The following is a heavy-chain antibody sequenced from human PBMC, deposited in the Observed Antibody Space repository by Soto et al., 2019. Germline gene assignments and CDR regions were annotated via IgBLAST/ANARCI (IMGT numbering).Heavy chain of an antibody. CDR3: ARDLGFGEGFDP. CDR2: IYTSGST. D-gene: IGHD3-10*01. V-gene: IGHV4-4*07. CDR1: DGSISSYY. Sequence: SETLSLTCTVSDGSISSYYWNWIRRPAGKGLEWIGRIYTSGSTNYNPSLKSRVTMSVDMSKNQFSLRLSSVTAADTAVYYCARDLGFGEGFDPWGQGTLVTVSS. J-gene: IGHJ5*02.